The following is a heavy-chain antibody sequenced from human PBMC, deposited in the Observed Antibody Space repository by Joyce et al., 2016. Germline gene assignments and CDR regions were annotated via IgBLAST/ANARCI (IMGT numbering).Heavy chain of an antibody. Sequence: EVQLLESGGGLVQPGGSLRLSCAASGFTFSSYAMSWVRQAPGKGLEWVSAISGSGGRTYYADSVKGRFTISRDNSKNTLYLQMNTLRAEDTAVYFCAKEAVYSSSWYLDYWGQGTLVTVSS. J-gene: IGHJ4*02. CDR2: ISGSGGRT. V-gene: IGHV3-23*01. D-gene: IGHD6-13*01. CDR1: GFTFSSYA. CDR3: AKEAVYSSSWYLDY.